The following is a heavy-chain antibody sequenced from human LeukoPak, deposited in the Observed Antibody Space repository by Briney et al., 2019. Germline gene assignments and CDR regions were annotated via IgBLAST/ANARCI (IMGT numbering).Heavy chain of an antibody. Sequence: GASVKVSCKASGYTFTSYAMNWVRQAPGQGLEWMGWINTNTGNPTYAQGFTGRFVFSLDTSVSTAYPQISSLKAEDTAVYYCARANSDFWSGYRVDFDYWGQGTLVTVSS. D-gene: IGHD3-3*01. J-gene: IGHJ4*02. CDR1: GYTFTSYA. CDR3: ARANSDFWSGYRVDFDY. CDR2: INTNTGNP. V-gene: IGHV7-4-1*02.